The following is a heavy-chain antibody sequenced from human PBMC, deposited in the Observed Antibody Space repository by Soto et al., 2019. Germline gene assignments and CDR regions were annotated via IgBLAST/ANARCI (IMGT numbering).Heavy chain of an antibody. V-gene: IGHV3-74*01. J-gene: IGHJ4*02. CDR1: GFTFSSHW. CDR3: ARESLRSSGWYYFDY. D-gene: IGHD6-19*01. Sequence: EVQLVESGGGLVQPGGSLRLSCAASGFTFSSHWMHWVRQAPGKGLVWVSRINSDGSSTSYADSVKGRFTISRDNAXITLYLQMNSLRAEDTAVYYCARESLRSSGWYYFDYWGQGTLVTVSS. CDR2: INSDGSST.